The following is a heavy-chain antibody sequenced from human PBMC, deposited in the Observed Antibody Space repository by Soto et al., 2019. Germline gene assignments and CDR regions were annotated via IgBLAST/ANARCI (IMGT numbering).Heavy chain of an antibody. CDR1: GSSISSYH. CDR2: IYTSEST. D-gene: IGHD3-3*01. CDR3: AREQEQFLEWLPFDP. Sequence: SKTLPLPCPVSGSSISSYHWRWLRQPAGKGLEWIGSIYTSESTNYNPYLKSRVTMSVDTSKNQFSLKLSSVTAADTAVYHCAREQEQFLEWLPFDPWCQGIQVTVSS. J-gene: IGHJ5*02. V-gene: IGHV4-4*07.